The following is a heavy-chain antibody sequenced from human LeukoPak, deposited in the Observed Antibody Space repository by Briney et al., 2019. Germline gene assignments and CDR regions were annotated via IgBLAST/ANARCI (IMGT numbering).Heavy chain of an antibody. Sequence: PSETLSLTCAVSGYSISSGYYWGWIRQPPGKGLEWIGSIYQSGSTYYNPSLKSRVTISVDTSKNQFSLKLSSVTAADTAVYYCARQVSSSSDWFDPWGQGTLVTVSS. D-gene: IGHD6-13*01. CDR2: IYQSGST. V-gene: IGHV4-38-2*01. CDR3: ARQVSSSSDWFDP. J-gene: IGHJ5*02. CDR1: GYSISSGYY.